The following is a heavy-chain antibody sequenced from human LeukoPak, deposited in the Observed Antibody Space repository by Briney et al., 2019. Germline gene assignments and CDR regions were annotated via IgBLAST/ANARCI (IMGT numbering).Heavy chain of an antibody. J-gene: IGHJ3*02. CDR3: TTDLMTPDAFDI. CDR2: IKSKTDGGTT. CDR1: GFTFSNAW. V-gene: IGHV3-15*01. Sequence: KAGGSLRLSCAASGFTFSNAWMSWVRQAPGKGLEWVGRIKSKTDGGTTDYAAPVKGRSTISRDDSKNTLYLQMNSLKTEDTAVYYCTTDLMTPDAFDIWGQGTMVTVSS. D-gene: IGHD2-15*01.